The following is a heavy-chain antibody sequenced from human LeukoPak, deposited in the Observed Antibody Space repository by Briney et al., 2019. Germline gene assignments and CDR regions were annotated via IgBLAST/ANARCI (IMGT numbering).Heavy chain of an antibody. CDR3: TRAVAGHPD. CDR2: INHSGYT. V-gene: IGHV4-34*01. D-gene: IGHD6-19*01. Sequence: PSETLSLTCAVPGVAFSNYYWSWVRQSPRKGLEWIGEINHSGYTNYNPSLKSRVTMSIDTSKNQFSLMLTSVTAQDTAVYYCTRAVAGHPDWGQGTLVTVSS. J-gene: IGHJ4*02. CDR1: GVAFSNYY.